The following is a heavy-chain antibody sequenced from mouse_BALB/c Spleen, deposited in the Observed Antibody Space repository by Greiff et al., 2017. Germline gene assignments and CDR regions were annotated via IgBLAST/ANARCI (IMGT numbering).Heavy chain of an antibody. Sequence: DVKLVESGGGLVQPGGSLKLSCAASGFTFSSYGMSWVRQTPDKRLELVATINSNGGSTYYPDSVKGRFTISRDNAKNTLYLQMSSLKSEDTAMYYCARDDYYGYGYWGQGTTLTVSS. CDR3: ARDDYYGYGY. CDR2: INSNGGST. V-gene: IGHV5-6-3*01. J-gene: IGHJ2*01. CDR1: GFTFSSYG. D-gene: IGHD1-2*01.